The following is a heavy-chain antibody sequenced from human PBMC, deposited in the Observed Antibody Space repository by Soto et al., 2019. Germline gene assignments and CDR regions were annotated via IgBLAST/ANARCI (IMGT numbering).Heavy chain of an antibody. V-gene: IGHV3-23*01. J-gene: IGHJ4*02. Sequence: EVQLLESGGGLVQPGGSLRLSCAASGFTFSSYAMSWVRQAPGKGLEWVSAISGSGGSTYYADSVKGRFTISRDNSKNTLYLQMNSLRAEDTAVYYCAKSCAYYDFWSGQSYFDYWGQGPLVTVSS. CDR1: GFTFSSYA. D-gene: IGHD3-3*01. CDR2: ISGSGGST. CDR3: AKSCAYYDFWSGQSYFDY.